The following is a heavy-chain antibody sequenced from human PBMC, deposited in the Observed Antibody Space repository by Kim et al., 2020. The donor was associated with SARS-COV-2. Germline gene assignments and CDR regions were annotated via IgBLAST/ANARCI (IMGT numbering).Heavy chain of an antibody. CDR3: AKDRSSSRGGFPGYYYYG. CDR1: GITFSSYT. J-gene: IGHJ6*01. V-gene: IGHV3-23*01. D-gene: IGHD6-13*01. Sequence: GGSLRLSCAASGITFSSYTMNWVRQAPGKGLEWVSLISGSGENTFYADSVKGRFTISRDQSKGTLFLQMNSLRAEDTATYYCAKDRSSSRGGFPGYYYYG. CDR2: ISGSGENT.